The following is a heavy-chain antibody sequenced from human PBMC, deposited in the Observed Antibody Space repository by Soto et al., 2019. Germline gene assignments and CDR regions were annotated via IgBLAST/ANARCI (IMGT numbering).Heavy chain of an antibody. CDR3: ARGEWMIRGADYYYYMDV. D-gene: IGHD3-10*01. V-gene: IGHV4-34*01. CDR2: INHKKNT. Sequence: SRTLSLTCAVYGGSFNDYYWTWIRQPPGKGLEWIGEINHKKNTPDNPSLESRVTFSVDTSKNQFSLRLTSVTAADTALYYCARGEWMIRGADYYYYMDVWGKGTTVTVSS. CDR1: GGSFNDYY. J-gene: IGHJ6*03.